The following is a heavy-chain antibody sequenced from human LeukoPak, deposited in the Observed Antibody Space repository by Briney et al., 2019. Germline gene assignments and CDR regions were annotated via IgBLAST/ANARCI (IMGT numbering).Heavy chain of an antibody. CDR1: GYPFTTYW. CDR3: ARLAVAGLDY. J-gene: IGHJ4*02. Sequence: GESLKISCKGSGYPFTTYWIGWVRQMPGKGLEWMGIIYPGDSDARYGPSFQGQVTISVDKSITTAYLQWNSLKASDSAMYYCARLAVAGLDYWGQGTLVTVSS. CDR2: IYPGDSDA. V-gene: IGHV5-51*01. D-gene: IGHD6-19*01.